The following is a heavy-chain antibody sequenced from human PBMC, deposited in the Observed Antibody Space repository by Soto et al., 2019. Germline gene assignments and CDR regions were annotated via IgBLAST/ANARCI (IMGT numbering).Heavy chain of an antibody. V-gene: IGHV3-23*01. Sequence: LRLSWAASGFTFSSYAMSWVRQAPGKGLEWVSAISGSGGSTYYADSVKGRFTISRDNSKNTLYLQMNSLRAEDTVVYYCAKGGSGSQGYYYGMDVWGQGTTVTVSS. J-gene: IGHJ6*02. CDR3: AKGGSGSQGYYYGMDV. CDR2: ISGSGGST. CDR1: GFTFSSYA. D-gene: IGHD3-10*01.